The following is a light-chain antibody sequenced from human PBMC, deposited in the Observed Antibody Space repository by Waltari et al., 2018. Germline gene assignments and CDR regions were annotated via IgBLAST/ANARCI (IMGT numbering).Light chain of an antibody. CDR1: SSDVGGYNY. CDR2: DVI. CDR3: SSYTSSSTPYWV. Sequence: QSALTQPASVSGSPGQSITISCTGTSSDVGGYNYVSWYQQHPGKAPKLMIYDVIKRPSGVSNRFSGSKSGNTASLTISGLQAEDEADYYCSSYTSSSTPYWVFGGGTKLTVL. V-gene: IGLV2-14*01. J-gene: IGLJ3*02.